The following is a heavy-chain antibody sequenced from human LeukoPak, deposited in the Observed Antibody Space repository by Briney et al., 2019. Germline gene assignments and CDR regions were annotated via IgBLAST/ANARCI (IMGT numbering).Heavy chain of an antibody. D-gene: IGHD3-10*01. V-gene: IGHV4-34*01. CDR2: INHSGST. Sequence: SETLSLTCAVYGGSFSGYYWSWIRQPPGKGLEWIGEINHSGSTNYNPSLKSRVTISVDTSKNQFSLKLSSVPAADTAVYYCARGYRLLRYYYGSGSYLDYWGQGTLVTVSS. CDR1: GGSFSGYY. CDR3: ARGYRLLRYYYGSGSYLDY. J-gene: IGHJ4*02.